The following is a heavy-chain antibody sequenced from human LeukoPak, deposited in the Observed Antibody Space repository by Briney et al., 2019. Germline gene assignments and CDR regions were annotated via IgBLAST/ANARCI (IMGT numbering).Heavy chain of an antibody. Sequence: PSQTLSLTCTVSGGSISSGGYYWSWIRQHPGQGLEWIGYIYYSGSTYYNPSLKSRVTISVDTSKNQFSLKLSSVTAADTAVYYCASLARGYSYGYGGIFDYWGQGTLVTVSS. J-gene: IGHJ4*02. CDR2: IYYSGST. D-gene: IGHD5-18*01. CDR3: ASLARGYSYGYGGIFDY. CDR1: GGSISSGGYY. V-gene: IGHV4-31*03.